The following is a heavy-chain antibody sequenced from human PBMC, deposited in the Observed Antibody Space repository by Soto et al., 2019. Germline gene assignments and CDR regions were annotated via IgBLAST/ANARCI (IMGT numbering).Heavy chain of an antibody. D-gene: IGHD3-3*01. J-gene: IGHJ6*02. Sequence: SVRLSCAASGFTFSSYEMNWVRQAPGEGLEWGSYISSSGSNIYYADSVKGRFTISRENAKNSLYLQMNSLIAEDTAVYYCARALYYDFWSGSFYTTSSGMEVWGQGT. CDR1: GFTFSSYE. CDR3: ARALYYDFWSGSFYTTSSGMEV. V-gene: IGHV3-48*03. CDR2: ISSSGSNI.